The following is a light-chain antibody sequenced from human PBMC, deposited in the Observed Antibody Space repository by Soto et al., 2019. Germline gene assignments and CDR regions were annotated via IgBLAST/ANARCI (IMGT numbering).Light chain of an antibody. Sequence: EIVLTQSPGTLYLSPGERATLSCRASQSVSSSYLAWYQQKPGQAPRLLIYGASSRATGSPDRFSGSGSGTDFTLTISRLEPEDFAVYYCQQYGSSSLMYTLGQGTKLEIK. CDR2: GAS. CDR1: QSVSSSY. V-gene: IGKV3-20*01. CDR3: QQYGSSSLMYT. J-gene: IGKJ2*01.